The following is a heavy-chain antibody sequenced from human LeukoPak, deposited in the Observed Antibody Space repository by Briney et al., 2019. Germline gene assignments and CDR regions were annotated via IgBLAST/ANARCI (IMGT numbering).Heavy chain of an antibody. CDR2: INHSGST. CDR3: ARGPTAYYYYYMDV. J-gene: IGHJ6*03. D-gene: IGHD2-21*02. Sequence: SETLSLTCAVYGGSFSGYYWSWIRQPPGKGLEWIGEINHSGSTNYNPSLKSRVTISVDTSKNQFSLKLSSVTAADTAVYYCARGPTAYYYYYMDVWGKGTTVTVSS. CDR1: GGSFSGYY. V-gene: IGHV4-34*01.